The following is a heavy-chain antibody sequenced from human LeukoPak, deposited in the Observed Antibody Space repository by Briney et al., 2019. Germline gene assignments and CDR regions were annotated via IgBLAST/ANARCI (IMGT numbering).Heavy chain of an antibody. J-gene: IGHJ5*02. Sequence: ASVKVSCKASGFTFTSYGISWVRQAPGQGLEWMGWISAYNGNTNYAQKLQGRVTMTTDTSTSTAYMGLRSLRSDDTAVYYCARDLYCSTTSCYSAWFDPWGQGTLVTVSS. V-gene: IGHV1-18*01. CDR3: ARDLYCSTTSCYSAWFDP. D-gene: IGHD2-2*01. CDR2: ISAYNGNT. CDR1: GFTFTSYG.